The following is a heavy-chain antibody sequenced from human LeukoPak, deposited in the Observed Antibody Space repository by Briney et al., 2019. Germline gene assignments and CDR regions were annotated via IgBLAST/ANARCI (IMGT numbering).Heavy chain of an antibody. Sequence: GGSLRLSCAASGFTLSNAWMNWVRQAPSKGLEWVSSISGSGGSTYYADSVKGRFIISRDNSKNTLYLQMNSLRAEDTAVYYCAKYYYGSGSYFDYWGQGTLVTVSS. J-gene: IGHJ4*02. D-gene: IGHD3-10*01. V-gene: IGHV3-23*01. CDR2: ISGSGGST. CDR1: GFTLSNAW. CDR3: AKYYYGSGSYFDY.